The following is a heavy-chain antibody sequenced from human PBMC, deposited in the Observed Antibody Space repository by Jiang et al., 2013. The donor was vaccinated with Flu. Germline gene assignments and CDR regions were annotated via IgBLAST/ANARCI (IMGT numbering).Heavy chain of an antibody. CDR1: GFSFSNYG. CDR2: IWYDESNK. D-gene: IGHD3-10*01. V-gene: IGHV3-33*01. Sequence: VQLVESGGGVVQPGRSLRLSCAASGFSFSNYGMHWVRQAPGKGLEWVAVIWYDESNKYYADSVKGRFTISRDNSKNTLYLQMNSLRAEDTAVYYCARIWFGELLYDRRDLGLIDYWGQGTLVTVSS. J-gene: IGHJ4*02. CDR3: ARIWFGELLYDRRDLGLIDY.